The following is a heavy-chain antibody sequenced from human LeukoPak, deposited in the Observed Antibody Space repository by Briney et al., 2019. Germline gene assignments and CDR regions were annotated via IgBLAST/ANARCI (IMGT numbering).Heavy chain of an antibody. Sequence: ASVKVSCKASGYTFTNYDINWVRQATRQGLEWMGWMNPNTGKTGYAQKFQGRVTMTRNTAISTAYLEVTSLRSDDTAVYYCARHLSRSAYDPLGFWGQGTLVTVSS. J-gene: IGHJ4*02. CDR3: ARHLSRSAYDPLGF. D-gene: IGHD5-12*01. CDR1: GYTFTNYD. CDR2: MNPNTGKT. V-gene: IGHV1-8*02.